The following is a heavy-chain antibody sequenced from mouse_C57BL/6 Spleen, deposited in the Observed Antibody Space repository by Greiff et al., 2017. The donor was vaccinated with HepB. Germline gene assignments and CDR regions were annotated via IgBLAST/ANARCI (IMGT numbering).Heavy chain of an antibody. V-gene: IGHV5-4*01. D-gene: IGHD1-1*01. CDR2: ISDGGSYT. J-gene: IGHJ1*03. CDR1: GFTFSSYA. CDR3: ARDSPHYYGSSHWYFDV. Sequence: EVKLMESGGGLVKPGGSLKLSCAASGFTFSSYAMSWVRQTPEKRLEWVATISDGGSYTYYPDNVKGRFTISRDNAKKILYLQMSHLKSEDTAMYYCARDSPHYYGSSHWYFDVWGTGTTVTVSS.